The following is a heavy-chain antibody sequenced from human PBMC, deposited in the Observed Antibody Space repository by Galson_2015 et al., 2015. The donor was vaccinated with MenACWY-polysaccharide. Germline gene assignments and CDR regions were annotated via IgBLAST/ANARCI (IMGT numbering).Heavy chain of an antibody. D-gene: IGHD1-20*01. CDR3: VRRFNSNYWYFDL. J-gene: IGHJ2*01. CDR1: GYTFTSHD. Sequence: QSGAEVKKPGASVKVSCKASGYTFTSHDINWVRQATGQGLEWMGWMNPNSGRSGNAQKFQGRVTMTRDTSISTAYMELSSLRSEDTAVYYCVRRFNSNYWYFDLWGRGTLVTVSS. V-gene: IGHV1-8*01. CDR2: MNPNSGRS.